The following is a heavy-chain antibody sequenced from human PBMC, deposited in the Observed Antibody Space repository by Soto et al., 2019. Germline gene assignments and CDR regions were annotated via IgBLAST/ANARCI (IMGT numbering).Heavy chain of an antibody. CDR3: ARIIYDYIWGSYRYADY. Sequence: QVHLQESGPGLVKPSQTLSLTCTVSGGSISSGGYYWSWIRQHPGKGLEWIGYIYYSGSTYYNPSLKSRVTRSVDTSKNQFSLKLSSVTAADTAVYYCARIIYDYIWGSYRYADYWGQGTLVTVSS. D-gene: IGHD3-16*02. CDR1: GGSISSGGYY. J-gene: IGHJ4*02. CDR2: IYYSGST. V-gene: IGHV4-31*03.